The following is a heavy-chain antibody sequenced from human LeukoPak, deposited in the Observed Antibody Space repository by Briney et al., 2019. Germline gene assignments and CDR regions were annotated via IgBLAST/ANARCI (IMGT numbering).Heavy chain of an antibody. J-gene: IGHJ4*02. D-gene: IGHD1-26*01. CDR3: ARLQGGSTAVFDY. CDR1: GGSISGDY. Sequence: SETLSLTCTVSGGSISGDYWSWIRQPPGKGLEWVGYIHYTGTTNYNPSLKSRVTISVDTSKNQFSLKPSSVTAADTAVYYCARLQGGSTAVFDYWGQGTLVSVSS. V-gene: IGHV4-59*01. CDR2: IHYTGTT.